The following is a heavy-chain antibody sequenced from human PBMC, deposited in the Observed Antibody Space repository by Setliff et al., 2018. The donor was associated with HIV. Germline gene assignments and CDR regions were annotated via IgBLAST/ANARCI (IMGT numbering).Heavy chain of an antibody. V-gene: IGHV3-23*01. CDR1: EFTFSSYA. CDR2: ISSSGGST. Sequence: GGSLRLSCAASEFTFSSYAMSWVRQAPGKGLEWVSGISSSGGSTYYADSVKGRFTISRDNSKNTLYVQMNSLRAEDTAVYYCAKEEPFWNGYYYTYYFDSWGQGTLVTVSS. CDR3: AKEEPFWNGYYYTYYFDS. J-gene: IGHJ4*02. D-gene: IGHD3-3*01.